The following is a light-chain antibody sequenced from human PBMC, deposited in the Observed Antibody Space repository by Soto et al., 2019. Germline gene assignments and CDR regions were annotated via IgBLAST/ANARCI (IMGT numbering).Light chain of an antibody. J-gene: IGKJ2*03. V-gene: IGKV3-20*01. CDR1: QSVSSSY. Sequence: EIVLTQSPGTLSLSPGERATLSCRASQSVSSSYIAWFQQKPGQAPRLLIYGASSRATDIPDRFSGSGSGTDFTLTISRLEPEDFAVYYCQQDDSSRYSFGQGTKVDIK. CDR2: GAS. CDR3: QQDDSSRYS.